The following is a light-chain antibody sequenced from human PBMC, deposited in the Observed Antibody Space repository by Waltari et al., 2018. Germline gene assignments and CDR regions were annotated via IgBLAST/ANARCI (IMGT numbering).Light chain of an antibody. CDR2: DVS. Sequence: QSALTQPASVSGSPGQSITISCSGISSDVGVYNYVSWYQQHAGKAPELMIYDVSNRPSGVSNRVSGSKSGSTASLTISGLQAEDEADYYCSSSTDTTWVFGGGTKVSVL. V-gene: IGLV2-14*03. CDR3: SSSTDTTWV. CDR1: SSDVGVYNY. J-gene: IGLJ3*02.